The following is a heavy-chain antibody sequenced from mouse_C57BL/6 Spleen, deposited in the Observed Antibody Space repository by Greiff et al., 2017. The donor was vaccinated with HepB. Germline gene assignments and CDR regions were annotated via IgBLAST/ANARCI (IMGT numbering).Heavy chain of an antibody. V-gene: IGHV5-4*01. CDR2: ISDGGSYT. CDR3: ARDDGYLDV. Sequence: EVQVVESGGGLVKPGGSLKLSCAASGFTFSSYAMSWVRQTPEKRLEWVATISDGGSYTYYPDNVKGRFTISRDNAKNNLYLQMSHLKSEDTAMYYCARDDGYLDVWGTGTTVTVSS. J-gene: IGHJ1*03. CDR1: GFTFSSYA. D-gene: IGHD2-3*01.